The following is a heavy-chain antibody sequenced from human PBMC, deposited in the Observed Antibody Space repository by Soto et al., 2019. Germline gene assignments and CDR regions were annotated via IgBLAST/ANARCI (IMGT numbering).Heavy chain of an antibody. CDR1: GDSISGFY. Sequence: SETLSLTCTVSGDSISGFYWSWIRKSAGKGLEWIGRIYATGTTDYNPSLKSRVMMSVDTSKRQFSLKLRSVTAADTAVYYCARDGTKTRRDWCDPWGQGISVTVSS. J-gene: IGHJ5*02. V-gene: IGHV4-4*07. D-gene: IGHD1-1*01. CDR3: ARDGTKTRRDWCDP. CDR2: IYATGTT.